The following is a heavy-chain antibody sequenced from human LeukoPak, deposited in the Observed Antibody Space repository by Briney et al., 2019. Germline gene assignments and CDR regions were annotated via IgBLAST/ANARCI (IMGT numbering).Heavy chain of an antibody. D-gene: IGHD3-9*01. CDR1: GGSISSYY. J-gene: IGHJ3*02. CDR2: LSKSGNN. V-gene: IGHV4-59*01. CDR3: ARARYVNSFYAFDI. Sequence: PSETLSLTCTVSGGSISSYYWSWIRLPPGKGLEWIGYLSKSGNNNYSPSLKSRVTIFRDTSKNQFFLKLSSVTAADTAVYHCARARYVNSFYAFDIWGQGTLVTVSS.